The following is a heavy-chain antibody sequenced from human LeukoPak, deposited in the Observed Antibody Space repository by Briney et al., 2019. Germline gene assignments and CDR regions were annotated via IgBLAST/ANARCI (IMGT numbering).Heavy chain of an antibody. CDR3: ARGETPTYYYYYMDV. J-gene: IGHJ6*03. CDR2: IIPIFGTA. Sequence: SVKVSCKASGGTFSSYAISWVRQAPGQGLEWMGGIIPIFGTANYAQKFQGRVTITTDESTSTAYMELSSLGSEDTAVYYCARGETPTYYYYYMDVWGKGTTVTVSS. V-gene: IGHV1-69*05. D-gene: IGHD5-24*01. CDR1: GGTFSSYA.